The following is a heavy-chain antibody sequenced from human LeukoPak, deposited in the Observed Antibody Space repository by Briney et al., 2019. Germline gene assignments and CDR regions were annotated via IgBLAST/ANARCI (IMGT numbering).Heavy chain of an antibody. J-gene: IGHJ4*02. CDR3: TRDQTPYY. Sequence: GGSLRLSCTASGFTFGDYAMTWVRQAPGKGLEWVGFIRSKVYGGTPEYAASVKGRFTISRDDSKGIAYLQMYSLKTEDTAVYYCTRDQTPYYWGQGTLVTVSS. CDR2: IRSKVYGGTP. CDR1: GFTFGDYA. V-gene: IGHV3-49*04.